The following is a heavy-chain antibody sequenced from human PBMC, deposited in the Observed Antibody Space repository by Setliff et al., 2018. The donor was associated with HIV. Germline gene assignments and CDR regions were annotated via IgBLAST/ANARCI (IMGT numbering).Heavy chain of an antibody. CDR3: ARVQWDLLYVPDAFDI. V-gene: IGHV4-59*11. CDR1: GGSISSHY. J-gene: IGHJ3*02. CDR2: IYSTGST. D-gene: IGHD1-26*01. Sequence: KPSETLSLTCTVSGGSISSHYWSWIRQPPGKGLEWIGYIYSTGSTNYNPSLKSRVTISVDTSKNQFSLQLSSVTAADTAVYYCARVQWDLLYVPDAFDIWGQGIMVTVSS.